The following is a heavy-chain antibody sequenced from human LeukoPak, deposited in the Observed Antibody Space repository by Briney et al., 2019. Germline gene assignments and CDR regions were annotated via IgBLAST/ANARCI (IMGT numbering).Heavy chain of an antibody. CDR1: GGSISSYY. J-gene: IGHJ4*02. CDR3: ARGSRGYSYGYKSFDY. V-gene: IGHV4-34*01. Sequence: PSETLSLTCTVSGGSISSYYWSWIRQPPGKGLEWIGEINHSGSTNYNPSLKSRVTISVDTSKNQFSLKLSSVTAADTAVYYCARGSRGYSYGYKSFDYWGQGTLVTVSS. CDR2: INHSGST. D-gene: IGHD5-18*01.